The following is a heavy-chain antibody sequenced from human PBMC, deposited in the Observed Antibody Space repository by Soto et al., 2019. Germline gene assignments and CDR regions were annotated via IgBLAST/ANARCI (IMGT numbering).Heavy chain of an antibody. CDR3: ARGKSDYYDSSGPAFDI. V-gene: IGHV4-59*01. J-gene: IGHJ3*02. Sequence: SETLSLTCTVSGGSISSYYWSCIRQPPGKGLEWIGYIYYSGSTNYNPSLKSRVTISVDTSKNQFSLKLSSVTAADTAVYYCARGKSDYYDSSGPAFDIWGQGTMVTVSS. CDR2: IYYSGST. CDR1: GGSISSYY. D-gene: IGHD3-22*01.